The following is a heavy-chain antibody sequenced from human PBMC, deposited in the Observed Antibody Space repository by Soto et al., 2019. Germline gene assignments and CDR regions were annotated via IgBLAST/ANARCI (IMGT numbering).Heavy chain of an antibody. CDR1: GGSISSSSYY. Sequence: SETLSLTCTASGGSISSSSYYWGWIRQPPGKGLEWIGSIYYSGSTYYNPSLKSRVTISVDTSKNQFSLKLSSVTAADTAVYYCARKAEYSSSVCFDYWGQGTLVTVSS. J-gene: IGHJ4*02. D-gene: IGHD6-6*01. V-gene: IGHV4-39*01. CDR3: ARKAEYSSSVCFDY. CDR2: IYYSGST.